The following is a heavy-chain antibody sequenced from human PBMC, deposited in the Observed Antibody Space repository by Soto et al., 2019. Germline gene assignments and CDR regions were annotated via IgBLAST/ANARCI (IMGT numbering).Heavy chain of an antibody. CDR1: GFTFSSYG. CDR2: ISYDGSNK. J-gene: IGHJ6*02. Sequence: QVQLVESGGGVVQPGRSLRLSCAASGFTFSSYGMHWVRQAPGKGLEWVAVISYDGSNKYYADSVKGRFTISRDNSKNTLYLQMNGLRAEDTAVYYCAKDVRIIVVRGVTYGFDVWGQGTTVTVSS. V-gene: IGHV3-30*18. CDR3: AKDVRIIVVRGVTYGFDV. D-gene: IGHD3-10*01.